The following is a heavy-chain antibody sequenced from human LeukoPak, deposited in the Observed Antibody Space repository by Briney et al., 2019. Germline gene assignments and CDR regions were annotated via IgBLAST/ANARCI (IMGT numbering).Heavy chain of an antibody. CDR3: ARTRSILTGTSPWFDP. V-gene: IGHV1-8*01. Sequence: ASVKVSCKASGYTFSSSDIHWVRQATGQGLEWLGWMNPNSGNTGYAQKFQGRLTMTRNTSTSTAYMQLSSLRSEDTAVYYCARTRSILTGTSPWFDPWGQGTLVTVSS. CDR2: MNPNSGNT. D-gene: IGHD1-7*01. J-gene: IGHJ5*02. CDR1: GYTFSSSD.